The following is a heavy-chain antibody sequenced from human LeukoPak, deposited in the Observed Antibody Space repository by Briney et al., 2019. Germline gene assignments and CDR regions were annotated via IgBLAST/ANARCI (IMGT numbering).Heavy chain of an antibody. J-gene: IGHJ4*02. CDR2: IGGRGDAT. CDR1: GFTFSTYA. CDR3: ARYAQCSGGNCYSFSANEFDY. D-gene: IGHD2-15*01. V-gene: IGHV3-23*01. Sequence: PGGSLRLSCAASGFTFSTYAMSWVRQAPGKGLEWVSGIGGRGDATRYRDSVRGRFTISRDNSRNTLYLQMNSLRDEDTAVYFCARYAQCSGGNCYSFSANEFDYWGRGTLVTVSS.